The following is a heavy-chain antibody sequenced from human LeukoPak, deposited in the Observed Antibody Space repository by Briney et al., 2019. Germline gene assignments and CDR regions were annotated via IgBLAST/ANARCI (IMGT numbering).Heavy chain of an antibody. Sequence: HRASVKVSCKASGYTFTGYYMHWVRQAPGQGLEWMGWINPNSGGTNYAQKFQGRVIMTRDTSISTAYMELSRLRSDDTAVYYCARGFISGGSYYIWPQHNAFDIWGQGTMVTVSS. D-gene: IGHD1-26*01. CDR1: GYTFTGYY. CDR3: ARGFISGGSYYIWPQHNAFDI. J-gene: IGHJ3*02. V-gene: IGHV1-2*02. CDR2: INPNSGGT.